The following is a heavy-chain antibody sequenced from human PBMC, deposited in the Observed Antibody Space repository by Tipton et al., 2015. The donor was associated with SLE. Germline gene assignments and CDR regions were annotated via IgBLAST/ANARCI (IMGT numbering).Heavy chain of an antibody. Sequence: SLRLSCAASGFTFSNAWMSWVRQAPGKGLEWVGRIKSNTDGGTTDYAAPVKGRFTISRDDSKTTLYLQMNSLKTEDTAVYYCTTASEAFDIWGQGTMVTVAS. V-gene: IGHV3-15*01. CDR3: TTASEAFDI. CDR2: IKSNTDGGTT. J-gene: IGHJ3*02. CDR1: GFTFSNAW.